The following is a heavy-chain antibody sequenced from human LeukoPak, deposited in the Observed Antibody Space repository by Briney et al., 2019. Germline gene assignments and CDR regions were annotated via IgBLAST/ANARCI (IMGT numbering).Heavy chain of an antibody. J-gene: IGHJ4*02. D-gene: IGHD1-26*01. CDR3: AKDQVGCFDY. V-gene: IGHV3-30*18. CDR2: ISYDGSNK. Sequence: PGRSLRLSCAASGFTFSSYGMHWVRQAPGKGLEWVAVISYDGSNKYYADSVKGRFTISRDNSKNTLYLQMNSLRAEDTAVYYCAKDQVGCFDYWGQGTLVTVSS. CDR1: GFTFSSYG.